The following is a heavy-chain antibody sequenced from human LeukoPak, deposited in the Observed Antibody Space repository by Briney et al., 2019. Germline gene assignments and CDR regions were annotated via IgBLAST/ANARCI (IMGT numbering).Heavy chain of an antibody. V-gene: IGHV3-9*01. D-gene: IGHD1-26*01. CDR3: AKDLAVGTTPRVYAFDV. J-gene: IGHJ3*01. CDR2: VNRDSTTI. CDR1: GFTFYDYA. Sequence: PGRSLTLSCAASGFTFYDYAMRWVRQVPGKGLEWVGGVNRDSTTIAYGDSVKGRFTIFRDNARNSLYLQMDSLRTEDTALYYCAKDLAVGTTPRVYAFDVWGQGTMATVS.